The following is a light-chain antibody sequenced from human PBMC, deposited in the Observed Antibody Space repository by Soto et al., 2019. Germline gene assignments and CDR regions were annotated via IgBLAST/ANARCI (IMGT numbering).Light chain of an antibody. V-gene: IGKV1-5*01. CDR1: HTISTW. CDR3: QHSNSYSEA. CDR2: AAY. J-gene: IGKJ1*01. Sequence: DVQMSQSPSALSASVGDRVTITCRAIHTISTWVAVYQQKPGKAPKPLIHAAYILETGVPSRFSGSGSGTEFTLTISSLQPDDFATYYCQHSNSYSEAFGQGTKVDNK.